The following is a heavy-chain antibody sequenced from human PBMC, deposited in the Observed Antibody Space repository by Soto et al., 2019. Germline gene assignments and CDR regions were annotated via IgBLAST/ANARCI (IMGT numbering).Heavy chain of an antibody. CDR1: GGSFSGYY. CDR2: VNHGGTS. CDR3: ARVNYGNYYYYYGMDV. Sequence: PSETLSLTCAVHGGSFSGYYWDWIRQPPGKGLEWIGEVNHGGTSNYNPSLKSRAIISVDTSKNQFSLKLNSVTAADTAVYYCARVNYGNYYYYYGMDVWGQGTTVTVSS. D-gene: IGHD4-17*01. J-gene: IGHJ6*02. V-gene: IGHV4-34*01.